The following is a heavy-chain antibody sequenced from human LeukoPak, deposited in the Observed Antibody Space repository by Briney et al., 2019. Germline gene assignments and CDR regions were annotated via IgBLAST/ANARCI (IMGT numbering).Heavy chain of an antibody. J-gene: IGHJ4*02. V-gene: IGHV3-48*03. CDR1: GFTFSSCE. CDR3: ARGGLYGYDVFDY. Sequence: QPGGSLRLSCAASGFTFSSCEMNWVRQAPGKGLEWVSYISGSGRTMSYADSVKGRFTISRDNAKNSLYLQMNSLRVEDTAVYHCARGGLYGYDVFDYWGQGTLVTVSS. CDR2: ISGSGRTM. D-gene: IGHD5-12*01.